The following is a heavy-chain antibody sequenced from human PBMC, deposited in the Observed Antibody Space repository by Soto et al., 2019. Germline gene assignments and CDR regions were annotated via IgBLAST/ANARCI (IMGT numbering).Heavy chain of an antibody. CDR3: ARDLFIAPVYPLVAIPSAVS. D-gene: IGHD6-13*01. Sequence: ASVKVSCKASGYTFTNYGISWVRQAPGQGLEWMGWISAYNGNTNYAQKLQGRVTMTTDTSTSTAYMELRSLRSDDTAVYFCARDLFIAPVYPLVAIPSAVSWGQGTLVSVSS. J-gene: IGHJ5*02. V-gene: IGHV1-18*01. CDR2: ISAYNGNT. CDR1: GYTFTNYG.